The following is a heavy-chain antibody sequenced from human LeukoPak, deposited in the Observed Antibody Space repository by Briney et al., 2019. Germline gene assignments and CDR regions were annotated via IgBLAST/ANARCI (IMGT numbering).Heavy chain of an antibody. V-gene: IGHV1-69*13. CDR1: GGTFSSYA. CDR2: IIPIFGTA. J-gene: IGHJ5*02. D-gene: IGHD4-11*01. Sequence: ASVKVSCKASGGTFSSYAISWVRQAPGQGLEWMGGIIPIFGTANCAQKFQGRVTITADESTSTAYMELSSLRSEDTAVYYCARHPHPDYSNYVVMTHWFDPWGQGTLVTVSS. CDR3: ARHPHPDYSNYVVMTHWFDP.